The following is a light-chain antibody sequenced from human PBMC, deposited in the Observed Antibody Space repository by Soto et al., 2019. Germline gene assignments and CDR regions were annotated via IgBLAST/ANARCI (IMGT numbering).Light chain of an antibody. CDR1: QGISSY. V-gene: IGKV1-27*01. CDR3: QKYNSAPWT. CDR2: AAS. J-gene: IGKJ1*01. Sequence: DIQMTQSPSSLSASVGDRVTITCRASQGISSYLAWYQQKPGKVPKLLIYAASTLQSGVPSRFSGSGSGTDFTLTISSLQPEDVATYYCQKYNSAPWTFGQGPKVEIK.